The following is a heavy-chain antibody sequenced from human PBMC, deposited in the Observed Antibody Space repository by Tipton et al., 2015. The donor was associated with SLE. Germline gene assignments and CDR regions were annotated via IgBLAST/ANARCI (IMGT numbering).Heavy chain of an antibody. V-gene: IGHV3-23*01. CDR2: ISDSGGST. Sequence: SLRLSCIASGFIFSSYSMSWVRQAPGKGLEWVSSISDSGGSTYSAGFVEGRFTISRDKSKDTLYLQMNGLRAEDTAVYYCAKERDYGDHGGFDYWGQGTLVTVSS. D-gene: IGHD4-17*01. CDR1: GFIFSSYS. J-gene: IGHJ4*02. CDR3: AKERDYGDHGGFDY.